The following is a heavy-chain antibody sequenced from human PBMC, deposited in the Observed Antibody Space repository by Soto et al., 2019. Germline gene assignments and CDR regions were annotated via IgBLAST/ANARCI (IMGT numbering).Heavy chain of an antibody. CDR2: IYYSGST. V-gene: IGHV4-59*08. CDR3: ARSQAHYGSGSYFFYYYGMDV. CDR1: GGSISSYY. J-gene: IGHJ6*02. Sequence: PSETLSLTCTVSGGSISSYYWSWIRQPPGKGLEWIGYIYYSGSTNYNPSLKSRVTISVDTSKNQFSLKLSSVTAADTAVYYCARSQAHYGSGSYFFYYYGMDVWGQGTTVTVSS. D-gene: IGHD3-10*01.